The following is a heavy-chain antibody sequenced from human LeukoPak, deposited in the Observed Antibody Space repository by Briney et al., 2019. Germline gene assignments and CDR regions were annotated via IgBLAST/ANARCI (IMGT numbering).Heavy chain of an antibody. J-gene: IGHJ6*03. CDR3: ARVKGVRGVMKDYYYYYMDV. CDR1: GYSFTSYW. V-gene: IGHV5-51*01. D-gene: IGHD3-10*01. CDR2: IYPGDSDT. Sequence: GESLKISCKGSGYSFTSYWIGWVRQMPGKGLEWMGIIYPGDSDTRYSPSFQGQVTISAEKSISTAYLQWSSLKASDTAMYCCARVKGVRGVMKDYYYYYMDVWGKGTTVTISS.